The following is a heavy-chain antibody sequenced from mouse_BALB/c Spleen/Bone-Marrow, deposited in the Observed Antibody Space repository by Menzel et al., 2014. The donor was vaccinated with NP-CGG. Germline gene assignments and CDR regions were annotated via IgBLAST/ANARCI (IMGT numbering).Heavy chain of an antibody. J-gene: IGHJ4*01. CDR1: GFTFSDYY. Sequence: EVKLMESGGGLVKPGGSLKLSCAASGFTFSDYYMYWVRQTPEKRLEWVATISGGGSYTYYPDSVKGRFTISRDNAKNNLYLQMSSLKSEDTAMYYCARDGNYYAMNYWGQGTSVTVSS. D-gene: IGHD2-1*01. CDR3: ARDGNYYAMNY. V-gene: IGHV5-4*02. CDR2: ISGGGSYT.